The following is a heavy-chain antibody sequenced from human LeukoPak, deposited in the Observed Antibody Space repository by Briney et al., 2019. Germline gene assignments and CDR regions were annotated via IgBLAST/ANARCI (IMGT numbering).Heavy chain of an antibody. CDR2: ISGSGGST. Sequence: GGSLRLSCAASGFTFSSYAMSWVRQAPGKGLEWVSAISGSGGSTYYADSVKGRFTISRDNSKNTLYLQMNSLRAEDTAVYYCAKALGYCSGGSCYSGGYWGQGTLVTVSS. V-gene: IGHV3-23*01. CDR3: AKALGYCSGGSCYSGGY. J-gene: IGHJ4*02. D-gene: IGHD2-15*01. CDR1: GFTFSSYA.